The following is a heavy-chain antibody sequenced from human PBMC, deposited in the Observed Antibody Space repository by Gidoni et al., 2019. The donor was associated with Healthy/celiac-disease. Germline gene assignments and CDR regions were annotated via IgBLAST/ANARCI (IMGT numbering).Heavy chain of an antibody. V-gene: IGHV4-4*07. D-gene: IGHD1-26*01. J-gene: IGHJ3*02. CDR3: ARDRWELLPGSFDI. Sequence: QVQLQESGPGLVKPSETLSLTCTVSGGSISSYYWSWIRQPAGKGLEWIGRIYTSGSTNYNPSLKSRVTMSVDTSKNQFSLKLSSVTAADTAVYYCARDRWELLPGSFDIWGQGTMVTVSS. CDR2: IYTSGST. CDR1: GGSISSYY.